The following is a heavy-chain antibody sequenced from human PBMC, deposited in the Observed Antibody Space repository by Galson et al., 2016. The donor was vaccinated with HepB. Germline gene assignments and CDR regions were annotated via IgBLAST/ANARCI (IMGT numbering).Heavy chain of an antibody. CDR3: ARVRLLRPHRLFVL. D-gene: IGHD3-10*01. CDR2: INPNSGGT. Sequence: SVKVSCKASGYTFTGYHIHWVRQAPGQGLEWVGWINPNSGGTNYAQKFQDWVTMARDTSISTAYMELTSLRSDEPAVYFCARVRLLRPHRLFVLWGQGTLVTVAS. CDR1: GYTFTGYH. J-gene: IGHJ5*02. V-gene: IGHV1-2*04.